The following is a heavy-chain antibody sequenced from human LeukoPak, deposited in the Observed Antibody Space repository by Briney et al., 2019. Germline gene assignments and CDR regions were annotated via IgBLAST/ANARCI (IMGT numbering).Heavy chain of an antibody. CDR2: IGINNNT. J-gene: IGHJ5*01. CDR3: ARGPAAIPNWFDS. D-gene: IGHD2-2*02. V-gene: IGHV3-69-1*02. Sequence: GGSLRLSCVASGFTVSSKYMSWVRQAPGKGLEWLSSIGINNNTYYADSLKGRFIISRDNTKNSVYLQMNSLRVDDTAVYYCARGPAAIPNWFDSWGLGTLVTVAS. CDR1: GFTVSSKY.